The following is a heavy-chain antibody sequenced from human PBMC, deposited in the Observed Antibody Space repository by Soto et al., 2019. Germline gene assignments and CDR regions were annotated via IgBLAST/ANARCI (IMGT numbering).Heavy chain of an antibody. J-gene: IGHJ4*02. CDR2: IWYDGSNK. D-gene: IGHD4-17*01. CDR1: GFTFSSYG. CDR3: AREILIGDYGVSFDY. V-gene: IGHV3-33*01. Sequence: QVQLVESGGGVVQPGRSLRLSCAASGFTFSSYGMHWVRQAPGKGLEWVAVIWYDGSNKYYADSVKGRFTISRDNSKNTLYLQMNSLRAEDKAVYYCAREILIGDYGVSFDYWGQGTLVTVSS.